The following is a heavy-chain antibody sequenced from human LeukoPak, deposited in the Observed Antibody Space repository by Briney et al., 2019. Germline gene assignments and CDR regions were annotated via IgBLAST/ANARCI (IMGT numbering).Heavy chain of an antibody. Sequence: PGGALRLSCSASGFTFSSYEVNWVGQAPGKGLEWVSYISSSGSSIYYANSVKGRVTISRDNAKNSLYLQMNSLRAEDTAVYYCARDGGGYYFDYWGQGTLVTVSS. D-gene: IGHD3-22*01. CDR3: ARDGGGYYFDY. J-gene: IGHJ4*02. CDR2: ISSSGSSI. V-gene: IGHV3-48*03. CDR1: GFTFSSYE.